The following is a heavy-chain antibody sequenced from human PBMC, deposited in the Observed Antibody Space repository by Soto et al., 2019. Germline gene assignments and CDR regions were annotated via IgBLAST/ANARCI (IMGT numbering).Heavy chain of an antibody. CDR2: IHHSGSI. J-gene: IGHJ6*02. Sequence: QVQLQQSGPGLVKPSQTLSLTCTVSGDSISSDYYHWTWIRPSPGKGLEWIGYIHHSGSILYNPSLKSRVTISVDTSKKQCSLHLTSVTAADTAVYFCAREDDVGDSLDVWGQGTTVTVSS. D-gene: IGHD2-21*02. CDR3: AREDDVGDSLDV. V-gene: IGHV4-30-4*08. CDR1: GDSISSDYYH.